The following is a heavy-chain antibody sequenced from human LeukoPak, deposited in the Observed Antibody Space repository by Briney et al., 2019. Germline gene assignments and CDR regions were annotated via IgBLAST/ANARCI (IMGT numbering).Heavy chain of an antibody. D-gene: IGHD4-17*01. CDR1: GFTFSSYG. Sequence: GRSLRLSCAASGFTFSSYGMHWVRQAPGKGLEWVAVIWYDGSNKYYADSVKGRFTISRDNSKNTLYLQMNNLRAEDTAVYYCARDRGGTTVTPDYWGQGTLVTVSS. CDR2: IWYDGSNK. J-gene: IGHJ4*02. V-gene: IGHV3-33*01. CDR3: ARDRGGTTVTPDY.